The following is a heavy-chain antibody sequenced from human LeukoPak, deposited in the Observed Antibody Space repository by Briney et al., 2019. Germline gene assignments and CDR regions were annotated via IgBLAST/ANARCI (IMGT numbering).Heavy chain of an antibody. Sequence: SETLSLTCTVSGGSISGYYWSWIRQPPGKGLEWIGYIYYSGSTNYNPSLKSRVTISVDTSKNQFSLKLSSVTAADTAVYYCARATLTGDFDYWGQGTLVTVSS. D-gene: IGHD3-9*01. J-gene: IGHJ4*02. V-gene: IGHV4-59*01. CDR2: IYYSGST. CDR3: ARATLTGDFDY. CDR1: GGSISGYY.